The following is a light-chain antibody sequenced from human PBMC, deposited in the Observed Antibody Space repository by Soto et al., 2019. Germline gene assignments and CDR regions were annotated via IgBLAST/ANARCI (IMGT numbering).Light chain of an antibody. CDR1: QSVGSN. V-gene: IGKV3-15*01. CDR2: GAS. J-gene: IGKJ4*02. CDR3: QQCNNWAPDRT. Sequence: EIVMTQSPATLSVSPGERATLSCRASQSVGSNLAWYQQKPGQAPRLLIYGASTRATGIPARFSGSGSGTEFTLTISSLESEDFASCFGQQCNNWAPDRTCGEGTEVEIK.